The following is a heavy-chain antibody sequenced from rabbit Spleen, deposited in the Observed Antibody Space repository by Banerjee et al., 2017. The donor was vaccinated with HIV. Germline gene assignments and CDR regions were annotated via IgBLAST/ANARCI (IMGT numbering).Heavy chain of an antibody. V-gene: IGHV1S40*01. J-gene: IGHJ6*01. Sequence: QSLEESGGDLVKHGASLTLTCTASGFSFSSSYYMCWVRQAPGKGLEWIACINTVTGKAVYASLAKGRFTISRTSSTTVTLRMTSLTAADRAAYFCARELVGVIGWNFDLGGSGTLVTV. CDR1: GFSFSSSYY. CDR3: ARELVGVIGWNFDL. D-gene: IGHD1-1*01. CDR2: INTVTGKA.